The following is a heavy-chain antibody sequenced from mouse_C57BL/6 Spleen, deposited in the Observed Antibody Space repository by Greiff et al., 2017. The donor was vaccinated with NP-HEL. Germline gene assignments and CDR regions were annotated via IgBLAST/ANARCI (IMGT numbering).Heavy chain of an antibody. CDR3: ARYNWEYFDY. Sequence: QVQLKESGAELVKPGASVKLSCKASGYTFTSYWMHWVKQRPGQGLEWIGMIHPNSGSTNYNEKFKSKATLTVDKSSSTAYMQLSSLTSEDSAVYYCARYNWEYFDYWGQGTTLTVSS. V-gene: IGHV1-64*01. CDR2: IHPNSGST. CDR1: GYTFTSYW. J-gene: IGHJ2*01. D-gene: IGHD4-1*01.